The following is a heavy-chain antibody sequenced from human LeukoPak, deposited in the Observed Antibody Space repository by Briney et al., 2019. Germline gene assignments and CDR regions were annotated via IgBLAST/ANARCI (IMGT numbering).Heavy chain of an antibody. CDR3: ARVPYGGYPFDY. J-gene: IGHJ4*02. Sequence: ASVKVSCKASGYTFTSYGISWLRQAPGQGLEWMGWISAYNGNTNYAQKLQGRVTMTTDTSTSTAYMELRSLRSDDTAVYYCARVPYGGYPFDYWGQGTLVTVSS. D-gene: IGHD4-17*01. V-gene: IGHV1-18*01. CDR2: ISAYNGNT. CDR1: GYTFTSYG.